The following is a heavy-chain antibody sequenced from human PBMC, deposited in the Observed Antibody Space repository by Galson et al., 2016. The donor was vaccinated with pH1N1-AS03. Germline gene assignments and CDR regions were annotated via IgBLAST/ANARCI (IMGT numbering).Heavy chain of an antibody. J-gene: IGHJ3*02. D-gene: IGHD3-10*02. CDR1: GYTVTTYG. CDR3: ASRHRNTVRCRAAFDI. V-gene: IGHV1-18*01. Sequence: SVKVSCKASGYTVTTYGITWVRRAPGQGLEWMGWIRAFSGNKVYAQNLHGRVTISIDTSTTTVYMELSNLGSEDTAVYYCASRHRNTVRCRAAFDIWGQGTLLTVSS. CDR2: IRAFSGNK.